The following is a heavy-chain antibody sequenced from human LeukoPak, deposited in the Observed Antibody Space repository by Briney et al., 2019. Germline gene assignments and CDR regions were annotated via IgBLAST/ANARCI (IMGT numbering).Heavy chain of an antibody. CDR1: GGSISSSSCY. J-gene: IGHJ4*02. CDR2: IYYSGST. Sequence: SETLSLTCTVSGGSISSSSCYWGWIRQPPGKGLEWIGSIYYSGSTYYNPSLKSRVTISVDTSKNQFSLKLSSVTAADTAVYYCARRSNYYDSGNYFDYWGQGTLVTVSS. V-gene: IGHV4-39*01. CDR3: ARRSNYYDSGNYFDY. D-gene: IGHD3-22*01.